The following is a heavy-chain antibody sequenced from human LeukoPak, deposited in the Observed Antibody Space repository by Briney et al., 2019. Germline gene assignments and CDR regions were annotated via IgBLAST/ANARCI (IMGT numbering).Heavy chain of an antibody. J-gene: IGHJ3*02. CDR2: VYYSGST. CDR1: GGSVGSYA. Sequence: SETLSLTCTVPGGSVGSYAWDWIRQSPGTGLEWIGYVYYSGSTMYNPSLRSRVTISVDTSKNQFSLKLSSVTAADTAVYYCARLKARDAFEIWGQGTMVTVSS. V-gene: IGHV4-59*08. CDR3: ARLKARDAFEI.